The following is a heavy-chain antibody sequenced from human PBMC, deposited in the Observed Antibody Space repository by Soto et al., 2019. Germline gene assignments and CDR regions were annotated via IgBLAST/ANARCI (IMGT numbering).Heavy chain of an antibody. J-gene: IGHJ4*02. D-gene: IGHD5-18*01. CDR2: ISYDGSNK. V-gene: IGHV3-30*18. CDR1: GFTFSSYG. Sequence: GGSLRLSCAASGFTFSSYGMHWVRQAPGKGLEWVAVISYDGSNKYYADSVKGRFTISRDNSKNTLYLQMNSLRAEDTAVYYCAKNLRGYSYGPIDYWGQGTLVTVSS. CDR3: AKNLRGYSYGPIDY.